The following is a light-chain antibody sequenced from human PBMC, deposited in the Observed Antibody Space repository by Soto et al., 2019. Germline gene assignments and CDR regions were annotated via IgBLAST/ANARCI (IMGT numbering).Light chain of an antibody. CDR3: QQRSNWPLT. V-gene: IGKV3-11*01. CDR2: DAS. CDR1: QSVTSY. Sequence: EIVFTQAPATLSLSPGERAALCCRASQSVTSYLAWYQQKPGQAPRLLIYDASTRATGIPARFAGSGSGTDFTLPISSLEPEDFAVYYCQQRSNWPLTFGGGTKVDIK. J-gene: IGKJ4*01.